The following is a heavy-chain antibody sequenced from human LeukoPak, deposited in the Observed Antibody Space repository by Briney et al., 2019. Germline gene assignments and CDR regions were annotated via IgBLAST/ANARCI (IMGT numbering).Heavy chain of an antibody. D-gene: IGHD3-16*01. J-gene: IGHJ6*03. CDR1: GGSISSYY. CDR2: IYSSGST. V-gene: IGHV4-4*07. Sequence: SETLSLTCTVSGGSISSYYWSWIRQPAGKGLEWIGRIYSSGSTNYNPSLKSRVTMSVDTSKNQFSLKLSSVTAADTAVYYCARETSQKGAHYMDVWGKGTTVTISS. CDR3: ARETSQKGAHYMDV.